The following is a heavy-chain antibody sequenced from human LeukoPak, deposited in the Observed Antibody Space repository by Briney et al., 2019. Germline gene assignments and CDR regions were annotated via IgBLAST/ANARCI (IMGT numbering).Heavy chain of an antibody. D-gene: IGHD5-24*01. CDR2: IYYSGNT. J-gene: IGHJ4*02. CDR3: MRHEEEDGYNAKPFDF. CDR1: GGSISNSNYY. V-gene: IGHV4-39*01. Sequence: KPSETLSLTCTVSGGSISNSNYYWGWVRQPPGKGLEWIGTIYYSGNTYYTPSLKSRVTISVDTSKNQFSLRLSSVTAADTAVYFCMRHEEEDGYNAKPFDFWGQGTLVTVSP.